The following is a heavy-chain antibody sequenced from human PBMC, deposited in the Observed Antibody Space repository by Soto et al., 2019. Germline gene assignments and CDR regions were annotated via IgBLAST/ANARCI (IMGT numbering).Heavy chain of an antibody. J-gene: IGHJ4*02. CDR2: IHYSGATP. CDR1: GYTFTNYY. Sequence: QVQLVQSGAEVKRPGASVKVSCKASGYTFTNYYMHWVRQAPGQGLEWMGVIHYSGATPTYAQKFEGRVTMARDTSTNTVYVELSSLKSEDTAIYYCARGRPDLATLGSFDYWGQGTLVTVSS. V-gene: IGHV1-46*01. CDR3: ARGRPDLATLGSFDY.